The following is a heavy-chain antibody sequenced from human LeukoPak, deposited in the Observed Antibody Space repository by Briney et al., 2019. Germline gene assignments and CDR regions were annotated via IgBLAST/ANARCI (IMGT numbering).Heavy chain of an antibody. V-gene: IGHV3-21*01. CDR1: GFTFSRYA. CDR2: ISTSSDYI. J-gene: IGHJ6*02. D-gene: IGHD2-15*01. Sequence: SGGSLRLSCAASGFTFSRYAMSCVRQAPGKGLEWVSSISTSSDYIYYTDSVKGRFTISRDNAKNSLYLQMNSLRAEDTALYYCARVTLGFCSGGSCYGGYYYGMDVWGQGTTVTVSS. CDR3: ARVTLGFCSGGSCYGGYYYGMDV.